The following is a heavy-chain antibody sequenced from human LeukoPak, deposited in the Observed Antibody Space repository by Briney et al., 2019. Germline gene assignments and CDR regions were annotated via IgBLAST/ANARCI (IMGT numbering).Heavy chain of an antibody. Sequence: GGSLRLSCAASGFTFSTYNMNWVRQAPGKGLEWVSSISTSSSYIYYADSVKGRFTISRDNSKNTLYLQMNSLRAEDTAVYYCARGGSYLSAFDIWGQGTMVTVSS. D-gene: IGHD1-26*01. J-gene: IGHJ3*02. V-gene: IGHV3-21*04. CDR1: GFTFSTYN. CDR3: ARGGSYLSAFDI. CDR2: ISTSSSYI.